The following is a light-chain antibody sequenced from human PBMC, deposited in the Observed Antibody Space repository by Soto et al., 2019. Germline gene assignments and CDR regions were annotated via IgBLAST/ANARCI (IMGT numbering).Light chain of an antibody. CDR1: QSGLYSSNNKNY. CDR2: WAS. V-gene: IGKV4-1*01. J-gene: IGKJ4*01. Sequence: DIVMTQSPDSLAVSLGERATINCKSSQSGLYSSNNKNYLAWYQQKPGQPPKLLIYWASTRESGVPDRFSGRGSGTDFTLTISSLQAEDGAVYYCQPYYSTALTFGGGTKVEIK. CDR3: QPYYSTALT.